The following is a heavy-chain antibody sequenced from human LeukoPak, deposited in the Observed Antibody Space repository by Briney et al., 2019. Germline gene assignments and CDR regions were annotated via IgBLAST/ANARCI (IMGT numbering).Heavy chain of an antibody. CDR2: ISGSGSDT. Sequence: GGSLRLSCAASGFIFSDYYMTWTRQAPGKGLEWLSYISGSGSDTNYEDSVKGRFTISRDNAKNSLYLQMNSLRAEDTAVYYCARRGNLDYWGQGTLVTVSS. CDR1: GFIFSDYY. V-gene: IGHV3-11*03. D-gene: IGHD1-14*01. CDR3: ARRGNLDY. J-gene: IGHJ4*02.